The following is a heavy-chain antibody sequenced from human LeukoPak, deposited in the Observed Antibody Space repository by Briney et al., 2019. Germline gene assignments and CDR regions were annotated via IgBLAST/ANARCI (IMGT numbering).Heavy chain of an antibody. CDR3: ARDPPRSSGWNDAFDI. J-gene: IGHJ3*02. Sequence: ASVKVSCKASGYTFINYGITWVRQAPGQGLEWMGWISPYNGNTKYLQKLQGRVTMTTDTSTSTAYMEVRSLRSDDTAVYYCARDPPRSSGWNDAFDIWGQGTMVTVSS. CDR2: ISPYNGNT. D-gene: IGHD6-19*01. CDR1: GYTFINYG. V-gene: IGHV1-18*01.